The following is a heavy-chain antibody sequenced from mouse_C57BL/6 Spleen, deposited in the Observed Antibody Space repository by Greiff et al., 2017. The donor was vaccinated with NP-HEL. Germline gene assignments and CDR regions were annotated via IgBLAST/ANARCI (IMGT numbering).Heavy chain of an antibody. V-gene: IGHV7-3*01. D-gene: IGHD2-1*01. J-gene: IGHJ4*01. CDR2: IRNKANGYTT. CDR3: ARSLYGNYDAMDY. Sequence: EVHLVESGGGLVQPGGSLSLSCAASGFTFTDYYMSWVRQPPGKALEWLGFIRNKANGYTTEYSASVKGRFTISRDNSQSIRYLQMNALRAEDSATYYCARSLYGNYDAMDYWGQGTSVTVSS. CDR1: GFTFTDYY.